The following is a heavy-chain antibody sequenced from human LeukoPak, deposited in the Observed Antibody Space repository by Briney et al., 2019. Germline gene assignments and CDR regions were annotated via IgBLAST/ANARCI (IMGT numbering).Heavy chain of an antibody. CDR1: GGSISSYY. CDR2: IYYSGST. J-gene: IGHJ4*02. V-gene: IGHV4-59*08. D-gene: IGHD6-25*01. CDR3: ARLNGRGQRDY. Sequence: PSETLSLTCTVSGGSISSYYWSWIRQPPGKGLEWIGYIYYSGSTNYNPSLKSRVTISVDTSKNQFSLKLSSVTAADTAVYYCARLNGRGQRDYWGQGTLVTVSS.